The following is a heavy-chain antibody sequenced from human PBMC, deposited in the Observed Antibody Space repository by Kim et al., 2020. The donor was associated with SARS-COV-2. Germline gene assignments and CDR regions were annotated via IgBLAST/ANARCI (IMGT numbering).Heavy chain of an antibody. CDR2: IKNKNAGGTP. D-gene: IGHD1-1*01. Sequence: GGSLRLSCAASGITFSDAWITWVRQAPGKGLEWVGRIKNKNAGGTPDYAAPVKGRFIISRDDSINTMYLQMNSLKIEDTAMYYCTTDRGSGEWNNHNGFDIWGQGTMVTVSS. CDR3: TTDRGSGEWNNHNGFDI. V-gene: IGHV3-15*01. J-gene: IGHJ3*02. CDR1: GITFSDAW.